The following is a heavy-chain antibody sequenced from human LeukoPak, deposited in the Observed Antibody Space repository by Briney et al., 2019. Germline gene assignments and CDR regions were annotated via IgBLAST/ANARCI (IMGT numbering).Heavy chain of an antibody. CDR2: ISSSSSTK. J-gene: IGHJ4*02. CDR1: GFTFSSYG. CDR3: ARLTHSEWELLSGRSDY. Sequence: GGTLRLSCAASGFTFSSYGMSWVRQAPGKGLEWVSYISSSSSTKYYADSVKGRFTISRDNAKNSLYLQMNSLRAEDTAVYYCARLTHSEWELLSGRSDYWGQGTLVTVSS. D-gene: IGHD1-26*01. V-gene: IGHV3-48*01.